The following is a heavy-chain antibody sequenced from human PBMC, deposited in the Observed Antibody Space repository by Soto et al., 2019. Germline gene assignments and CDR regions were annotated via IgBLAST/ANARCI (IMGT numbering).Heavy chain of an antibody. Sequence: QVQLVESGGGVVQPGRSLRLSCAASGFTFSSYGMHWVRQAPGKGLEWVAVIWYDGSNKYYADSVKGRFTISRDNSKNTLYLQMNSLRAEDTAVYYCARGTRLMITFGGVIVRSWGNDYWGQGTLVTVSS. J-gene: IGHJ4*02. V-gene: IGHV3-33*01. CDR1: GFTFSSYG. CDR3: ARGTRLMITFGGVIVRSWGNDY. D-gene: IGHD3-16*02. CDR2: IWYDGSNK.